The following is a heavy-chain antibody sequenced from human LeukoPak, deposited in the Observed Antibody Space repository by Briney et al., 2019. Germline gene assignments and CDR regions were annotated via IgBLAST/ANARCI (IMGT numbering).Heavy chain of an antibody. V-gene: IGHV1-24*01. J-gene: IGHJ4*02. CDR1: GYTLTELS. D-gene: IGHD5-12*01. Sequence: ASVKVSCKVSGYTLTELSMHWVRQAPGKGLEWMGGSDPEDGETIYAQKFQGRVTMTEDTSTDTAYMELSSLRSEDTAVYYCAMRYSGYEEPLDYWGQGTLVTVSS. CDR3: AMRYSGYEEPLDY. CDR2: SDPEDGET.